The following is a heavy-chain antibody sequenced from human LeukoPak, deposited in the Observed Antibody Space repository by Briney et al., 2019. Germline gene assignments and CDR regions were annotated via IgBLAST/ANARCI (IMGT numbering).Heavy chain of an antibody. J-gene: IGHJ4*02. V-gene: IGHV1-18*01. CDR3: ARDVSGAFVTAAGYDS. D-gene: IGHD6-13*01. Sequence: GASVKVSCKASGYAFSSYGISWVRQAPGQGLEWMGRISSYNGNTNYGQKFQGRVTMTTDTSTSTAYMELRSLRSDDTAVYYCARDVSGAFVTAAGYDSWGQGTLVTVSS. CDR1: GYAFSSYG. CDR2: ISSYNGNT.